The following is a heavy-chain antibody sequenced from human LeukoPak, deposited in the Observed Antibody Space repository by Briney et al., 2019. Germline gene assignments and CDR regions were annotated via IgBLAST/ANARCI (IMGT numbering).Heavy chain of an antibody. CDR1: GYTFTGYY. D-gene: IGHD4-23*01. Sequence: GASVKVSCKASGYTFTGYYMHWVRQAPGQGLEWMGWINPNSGGTNYAQKFQGRVTMTRDTSISTAYMGLSSLRSEDTAVYYCARDLITPRTIVTPGYFDYWGQGTLVTVSS. V-gene: IGHV1-2*02. J-gene: IGHJ4*02. CDR2: INPNSGGT. CDR3: ARDLITPRTIVTPGYFDY.